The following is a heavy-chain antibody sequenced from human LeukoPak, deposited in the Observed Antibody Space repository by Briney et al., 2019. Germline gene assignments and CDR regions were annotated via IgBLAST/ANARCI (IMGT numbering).Heavy chain of an antibody. CDR1: GGSISSSNW. CDR3: ARGRYSSGWYRYPSWFDP. Sequence: SETLSLTCAVSGGSISSSNWWSWVRQPPGKGLEWIGEIYHSGSTNYNPSLKSRVTISVDKSKNQFSLKLSSVTAADTAVSYCARGRYSSGWYRYPSWFDPWGQGTLVTVSS. V-gene: IGHV4-4*02. CDR2: IYHSGST. D-gene: IGHD6-19*01. J-gene: IGHJ5*02.